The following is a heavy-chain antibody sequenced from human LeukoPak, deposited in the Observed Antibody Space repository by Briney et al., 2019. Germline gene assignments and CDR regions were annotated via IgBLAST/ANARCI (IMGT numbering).Heavy chain of an antibody. CDR2: ISWNSDSI. Sequence: QPGGSLRPSCAASGFTVDAYAMHWVRQAPGKGLGWVSGISWNSDSIGYADSVKGRFTISRDNAKNSLYLQMNSLRAEDTALYYCAKGVGYGSSWPNDYWGQGTLVTVSS. CDR3: AKGVGYGSSWPNDY. V-gene: IGHV3-9*01. D-gene: IGHD6-13*01. CDR1: GFTVDAYA. J-gene: IGHJ4*02.